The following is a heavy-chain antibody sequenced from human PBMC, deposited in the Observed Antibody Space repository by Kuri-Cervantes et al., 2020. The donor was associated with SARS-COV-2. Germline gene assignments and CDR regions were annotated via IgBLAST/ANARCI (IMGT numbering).Heavy chain of an antibody. CDR3: ARAETRYCSSTSCYAFDY. V-gene: IGHV1-46*01. J-gene: IGHJ4*02. Sequence: ASVKVSCKASGGTFSSYAISWVRQAPGQGLEWMGIINPSGGSTSYAQKFQGRVTMTRDTSTSTVYMELSSLRSEDTAVYYCARAETRYCSSTSCYAFDYWGQGTLVTVSS. D-gene: IGHD2-2*01. CDR2: INPSGGST. CDR1: GGTFSSYA.